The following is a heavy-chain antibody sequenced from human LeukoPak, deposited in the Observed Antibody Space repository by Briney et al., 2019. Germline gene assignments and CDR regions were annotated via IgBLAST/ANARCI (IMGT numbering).Heavy chain of an antibody. Sequence: ASVKVSCKASGYTFTSYYMHWVRQAPGQGLEWMGIINPSGGSTSYAQKFQGRVTMTRDTSTSTVYMELSNLRSEDTAVYYCARAKDSSGYYLPYFDYWGQGTLVTVSS. J-gene: IGHJ4*02. CDR2: INPSGGST. CDR1: GYTFTSYY. D-gene: IGHD3-22*01. CDR3: ARAKDSSGYYLPYFDY. V-gene: IGHV1-46*01.